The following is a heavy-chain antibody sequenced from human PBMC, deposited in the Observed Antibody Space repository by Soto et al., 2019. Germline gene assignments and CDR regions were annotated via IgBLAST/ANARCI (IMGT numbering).Heavy chain of an antibody. Sequence: EGHLLESGGGLVEPGGSLRLSCAASGFTFSTHAMTWVRQAPGKGLEWVSAISGSGISTFYAQSGKGRFTISRDNSKNTLFLQMNSLRADDTSIYYCAKKIDDSSAYYWVAFDIWGQGTLVTVSS. J-gene: IGHJ3*02. CDR3: AKKIDDSSAYYWVAFDI. CDR1: GFTFSTHA. D-gene: IGHD3-22*01. CDR2: ISGSGIST. V-gene: IGHV3-23*01.